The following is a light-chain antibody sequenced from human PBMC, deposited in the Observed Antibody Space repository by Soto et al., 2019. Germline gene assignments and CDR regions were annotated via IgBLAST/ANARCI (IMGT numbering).Light chain of an antibody. Sequence: QSVLIQPPSVSGSPGQSVTISCTGTSSDVGSYDYVSWYQQHPGKVPKPMIYDVSSQPSGVPNRFSGSKSGNTASLTISGLQAEDEADYYCSSYTSSNTPFVLGTGTKVTVL. CDR3: SSYTSSNTPFV. CDR1: SSDVGSYDY. CDR2: DVS. V-gene: IGLV2-14*01. J-gene: IGLJ1*01.